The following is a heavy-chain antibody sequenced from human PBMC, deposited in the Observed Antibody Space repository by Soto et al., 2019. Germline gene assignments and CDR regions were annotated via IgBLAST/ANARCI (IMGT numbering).Heavy chain of an antibody. CDR3: ARTMVRGVANFDY. J-gene: IGHJ4*02. D-gene: IGHD3-10*01. CDR2: IYPGDSDT. V-gene: IGHV5-51*01. Sequence: GESLKISCKGAGYSFTSYWSGWVRQMPGKGLEWMGIIYPGDSDTRYSPSFQGQVTISADKSISTAYLQWSSLKASDTAMYYCARTMVRGVANFDYWGQGTLVTVSS. CDR1: GYSFTSYW.